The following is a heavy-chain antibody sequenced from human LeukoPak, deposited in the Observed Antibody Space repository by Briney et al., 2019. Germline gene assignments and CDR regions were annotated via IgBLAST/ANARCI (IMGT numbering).Heavy chain of an antibody. CDR2: IKQDGSET. CDR1: GFTLSNYW. CDR3: ARDFWGAYRVDFFDY. D-gene: IGHD3-3*01. V-gene: IGHV3-7*01. J-gene: IGHJ4*02. Sequence: PGGSLRLSCAASGFTLSNYWMSWVRRAPGKGLEWVANIKQDGSETYVDSVRGRFTISRDNAKNSLYLQMNSLRADDAAIYYCARDFWGAYRVDFFDYWGQGTLVTVSS.